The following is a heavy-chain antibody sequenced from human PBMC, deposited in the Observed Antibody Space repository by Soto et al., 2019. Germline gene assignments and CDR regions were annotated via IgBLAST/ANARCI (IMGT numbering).Heavy chain of an antibody. J-gene: IGHJ4*02. Sequence: SGESLKISCKGSGYSFTSYWIGWVRQMPGKGLEWMGIIYPGDSDTRYSPSFQGQVTISADKSISTAYLQWSSLKASDTAMYYCARSRVGVAATGNFDYWGQGTLVTVSS. D-gene: IGHD2-15*01. CDR3: ARSRVGVAATGNFDY. CDR2: IYPGDSDT. CDR1: GYSFTSYW. V-gene: IGHV5-51*01.